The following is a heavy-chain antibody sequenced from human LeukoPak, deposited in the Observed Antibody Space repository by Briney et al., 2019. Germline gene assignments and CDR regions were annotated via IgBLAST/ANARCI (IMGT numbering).Heavy chain of an antibody. D-gene: IGHD3-10*01. Sequence: PGGSLRLSCAASGFTFSSYAMSWVRQAPGKGLEWVSTVTGSGGATYYADSVKGRFTISRDNSKNTLYLQMNSLRDEDTAVYYCANASYGYWGQGTLVTVSS. J-gene: IGHJ4*02. CDR1: GFTFSSYA. CDR2: VTGSGGAT. CDR3: ANASYGY. V-gene: IGHV3-23*01.